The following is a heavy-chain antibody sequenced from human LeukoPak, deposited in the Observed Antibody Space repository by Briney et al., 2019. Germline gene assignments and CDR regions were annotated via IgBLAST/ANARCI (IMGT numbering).Heavy chain of an antibody. CDR3: ARGSYGSGSYYKISDPYYFDY. CDR1: GDSVSSNSAA. J-gene: IGHJ4*02. Sequence: SQTLSLTCAISGDSVSSNSAAWNWIRQSPSRGLEWLGRTYYRSKWYNDYAVSVKSRITINPDTSKNQFSLQLNSVTPEDTAVYYCARGSYGSGSYYKISDPYYFDYWGQGTLVTVSS. CDR2: TYYRSKWYN. V-gene: IGHV6-1*01. D-gene: IGHD3-10*01.